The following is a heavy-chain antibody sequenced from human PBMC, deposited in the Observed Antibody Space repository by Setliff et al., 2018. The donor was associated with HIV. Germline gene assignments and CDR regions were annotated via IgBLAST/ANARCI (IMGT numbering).Heavy chain of an antibody. J-gene: IGHJ4*02. D-gene: IGHD3-10*01. Sequence: SETLSLTCAVYGGSFSGYYWSWIRQSPGKGLEWIGEINHSGSTNYNPSLKSRVTILGDTSKNQFSLKLSSVNAADTAVYYCARRAGSDYFTRLDYWGQGTLVTVSS. CDR2: INHSGST. CDR3: ARRAGSDYFTRLDY. CDR1: GGSFSGYY. V-gene: IGHV4-34*01.